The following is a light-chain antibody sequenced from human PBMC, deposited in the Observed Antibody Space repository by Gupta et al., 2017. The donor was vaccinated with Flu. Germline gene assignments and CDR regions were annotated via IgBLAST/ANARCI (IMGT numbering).Light chain of an antibody. J-gene: IGKJ1*01. V-gene: IGKV2-30*01. CDR1: RSRVYRDGNTN. Sequence: CVSSRSRVYRDGNTNLDGYQQRPGQSPRLLIYRGSHRASGVPARFSGSGSGTDFTLKISRVEAEDVAVYYCKQCTRWPRAFGQGTKVEIK. CDR3: KQCTRWPRA. CDR2: RGS.